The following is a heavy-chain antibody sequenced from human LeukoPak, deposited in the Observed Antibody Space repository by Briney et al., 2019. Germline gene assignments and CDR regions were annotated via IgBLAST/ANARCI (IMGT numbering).Heavy chain of an antibody. CDR1: GGSISSGSYF. CDR3: ARPGLYSSGWYRWFDP. D-gene: IGHD6-19*01. CDR2: IYTSGSS. V-gene: IGHV4-61*02. Sequence: PSETLSLTCTVSGGSISSGSYFWSWIRRPAGKGLEWIGRIYTSGSSNYNPSLKSRVTISVDKSRNQFSLKLSSVTAADTAVYYCARPGLYSSGWYRWFDPWGQGTLVTVSS. J-gene: IGHJ5*02.